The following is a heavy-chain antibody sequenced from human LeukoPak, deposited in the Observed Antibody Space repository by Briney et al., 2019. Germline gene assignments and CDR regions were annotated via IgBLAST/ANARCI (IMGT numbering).Heavy chain of an antibody. V-gene: IGHV4-34*01. D-gene: IGHD1-1*01. CDR3: ARGPTISETGYFDY. CDR1: GGSFSTYY. CDR2: INHRGDT. Sequence: SETLSLTCAVYGGSFSTYYWSWIRQSPGKGLEWIAEINHRGDTNHNPSVKSRVTISVDTSMNQFSLKITSLTAADTAVYYCARGPTISETGYFDYWGQGTLVTVSS. J-gene: IGHJ4*03.